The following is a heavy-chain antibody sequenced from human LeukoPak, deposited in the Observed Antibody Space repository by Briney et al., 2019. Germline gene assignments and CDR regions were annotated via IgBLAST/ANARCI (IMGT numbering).Heavy chain of an antibody. CDR3: AILALRSGNLETFDY. Sequence: GGSLRLSCAASGFTFSSYAMSWVRQAPGKGLEWVSAISGSGGSTYYADSVKGRFTISRDNSKNTLYLQMNSLRAEDTAVYYCAILALRSGNLETFDYWGQGTLVTVSS. J-gene: IGHJ4*02. CDR2: ISGSGGST. D-gene: IGHD3-3*01. V-gene: IGHV3-23*01. CDR1: GFTFSSYA.